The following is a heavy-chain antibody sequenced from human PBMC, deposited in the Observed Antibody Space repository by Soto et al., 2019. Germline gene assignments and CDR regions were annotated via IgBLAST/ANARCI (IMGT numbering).Heavy chain of an antibody. CDR2: IYPGDSDT. Sequence: GESLRISCKGSGYSFTSYWIAWVRQMPGKGLESMGIIYPGDSDTSYSPSFQGHVTISADESTNTAYLQWSSLKPSDQQLPGYYYYGMDVWGQGTTVTVSS. D-gene: IGHD6-13*01. CDR1: GYSFTSYW. CDR3: YYYGMDV. V-gene: IGHV5-51*01. J-gene: IGHJ6*02.